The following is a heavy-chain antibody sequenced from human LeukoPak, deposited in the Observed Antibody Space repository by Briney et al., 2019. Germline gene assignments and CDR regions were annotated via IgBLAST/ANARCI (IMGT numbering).Heavy chain of an antibody. CDR3: ASPSYYYGSGSLYYFDY. CDR2: IIPIFGTA. CDR1: GYTFTSYG. Sequence: ASVKVSCKASGYTFTSYGISWVRQAPGQGLEWMGGIIPIFGTANYAQKFQGRVTITADESTSTAYMELSSLRSEDTAVYYCASPSYYYGSGSLYYFDYWGQGTLVTVSS. D-gene: IGHD3-10*01. J-gene: IGHJ4*02. V-gene: IGHV1-69*13.